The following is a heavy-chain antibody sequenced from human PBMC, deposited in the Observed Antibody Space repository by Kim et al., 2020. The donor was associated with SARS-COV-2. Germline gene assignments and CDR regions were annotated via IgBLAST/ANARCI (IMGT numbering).Heavy chain of an antibody. J-gene: IGHJ6*01. V-gene: IGHV3-72*01. CDR1: GFTFSDHY. Sequence: GGSLRLSCAVSGFTFSDHYIDWVRQAPGKGLEWVGRSRDKANSYTTEYAASAKGRFTISRDDSKSSLYLQLNNLKTDDTAVYYCATLPHTYYYYGLDVWG. CDR3: ATLPHTYYYYGLDV. CDR2: SRDKANSYTT.